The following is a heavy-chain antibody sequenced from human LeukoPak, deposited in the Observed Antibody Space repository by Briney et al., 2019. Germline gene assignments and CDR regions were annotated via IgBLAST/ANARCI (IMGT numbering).Heavy chain of an antibody. Sequence: GGSLRLSCTASGFTFSNYWMHWVRQGPGKGLVWVSRITIDGSIINYADSVKGRFTIFRDNAKNTLYLQMNSLRAEDTAVYYCVRGGYSSNWGLFDYWGQGTLVTVSS. CDR2: ITIDGSII. CDR3: VRGGYSSNWGLFDY. D-gene: IGHD6-13*01. J-gene: IGHJ4*02. V-gene: IGHV3-74*01. CDR1: GFTFSNYW.